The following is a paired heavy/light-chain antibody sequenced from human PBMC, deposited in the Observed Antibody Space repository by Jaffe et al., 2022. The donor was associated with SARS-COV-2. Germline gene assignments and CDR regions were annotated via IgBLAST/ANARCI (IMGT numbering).Light chain of an antibody. V-gene: IGKV3-20*01. CDR1: QSVSSSY. Sequence: EIVLTQSPGTLSLSPGERATLSCRASQSVSSSYLAWYQQKPGQAPRLLIYGASIRATGIPDRFSGSGSGTDITLTISRLEPEDFAVYYCQQYGSSPTFGQGTKVEIK. CDR3: QQYGSSPT. CDR2: GAS. J-gene: IGKJ1*01.
Heavy chain of an antibody. CDR3: ARDATHYGSGVSWFDP. CDR1: GYTFTSYY. CDR2: INPSGVSTIYA. D-gene: IGHD3-10*01. J-gene: IGHJ5*02. V-gene: IGHV1-46*04. Sequence: QVQLVQSGAEVKKPGASVKVSCKASGYTFTSYYMHWVRQAPGQGLEWVGTINPSGVSTIYARYAQKLQGRVTMTRDTSTSTVYMELGSLRSEDTAVYYCARDATHYGSGVSWFDPWGQGTLVTVSS.